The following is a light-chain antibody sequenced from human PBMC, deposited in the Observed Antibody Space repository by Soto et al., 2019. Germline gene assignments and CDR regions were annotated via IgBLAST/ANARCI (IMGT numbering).Light chain of an antibody. CDR1: SSDIGGYKY. CDR2: EVS. J-gene: IGLJ3*02. CDR3: SSYTRSDTWV. V-gene: IGLV2-14*01. Sequence: QSALTQPASVSGSPGQSITISCIGTSSDIGGYKYVSWFQQHPGKAPKLMIYEVSSRPSGVSNRFSGSKSGNTASLTISGLQAEDEGDYYCSSYTRSDTWVFGGGTQLTVL.